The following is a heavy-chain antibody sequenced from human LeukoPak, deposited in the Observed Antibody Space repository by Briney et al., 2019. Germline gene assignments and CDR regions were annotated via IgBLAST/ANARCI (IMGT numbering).Heavy chain of an antibody. CDR3: AKGYCTSTSCYRFDY. V-gene: IGHV3-23*01. CDR1: GFIFSSYA. Sequence: GGSLRLSCAASGFIFSSYAMTWVRQAPGKGLEWVSTISGSGASTYYADSVKGRFTISRDNSKNTLYVQMNSLRAEDTAIYYCAKGYCTSTSCYRFDYWGQGTLVTVSP. CDR2: ISGSGAST. D-gene: IGHD2-2*01. J-gene: IGHJ4*02.